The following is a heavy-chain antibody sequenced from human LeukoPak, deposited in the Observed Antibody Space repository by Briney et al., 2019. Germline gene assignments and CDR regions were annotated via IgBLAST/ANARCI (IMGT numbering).Heavy chain of an antibody. Sequence: TGGSLRLSCAASGFTFSSQWMHWVRQAPGEGLEWLSYISSSGTTIYYADSAKGRFTISRDNAKNSLYLQMNSLRAEDTAVYYCARERGSGWSFDYWGPGTLVTVSS. CDR2: ISSSGTTI. CDR3: ARERGSGWSFDY. D-gene: IGHD6-19*01. J-gene: IGHJ4*02. CDR1: GFTFSSQW. V-gene: IGHV3-48*04.